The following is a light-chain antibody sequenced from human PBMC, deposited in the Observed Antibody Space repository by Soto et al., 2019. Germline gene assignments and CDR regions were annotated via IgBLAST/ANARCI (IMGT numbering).Light chain of an antibody. CDR2: EVT. CDR3: SSYVRSSSSWV. V-gene: IGLV2-14*01. CDR1: SSDVGNYNY. J-gene: IGLJ3*02. Sequence: QSVLTQPASVSGSPGQSITISCTGTSSDVGNYNYVSWYQLHPGKAPKLMIYEVTNRPSGVSDRFSGSKYGNTAALTVSWLQAEDEGDYYCSSYVRSSSSWVFGGGTKVTVL.